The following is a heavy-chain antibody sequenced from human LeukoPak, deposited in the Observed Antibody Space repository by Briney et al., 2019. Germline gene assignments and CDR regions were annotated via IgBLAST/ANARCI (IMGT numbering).Heavy chain of an antibody. J-gene: IGHJ4*02. CDR2: IGIDSGNT. D-gene: IGHD5-24*01. CDR1: GFTFSDYS. Sequence: PGGSLRLSCAASGFTFSDYSVNWARQAPGKGLEWISYIGIDSGNTNYADSVKGRFTISGDKAKNSLYLQTNSLRVEDTAVYYCARDYKYAFDNWGQGTLVTVSS. CDR3: ARDYKYAFDN. V-gene: IGHV3-48*01.